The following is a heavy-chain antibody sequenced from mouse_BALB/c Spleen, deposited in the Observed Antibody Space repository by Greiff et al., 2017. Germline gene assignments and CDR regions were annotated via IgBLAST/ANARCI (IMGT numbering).Heavy chain of an antibody. D-gene: IGHD2-4*01. Sequence: EVMLVESGGGLVKPGGSLKLSCAASGFAFSSYDMSWVRQTPEKRLEWVAYISSGGGSTYYPDTVKGRFTISRDNAKNTLYLQMSSLKSEDTAMYYCARLYYDYPWFAYWGQGTLVTVSA. CDR2: ISSGGGST. CDR1: GFAFSSYD. V-gene: IGHV5-12-1*01. CDR3: ARLYYDYPWFAY. J-gene: IGHJ3*01.